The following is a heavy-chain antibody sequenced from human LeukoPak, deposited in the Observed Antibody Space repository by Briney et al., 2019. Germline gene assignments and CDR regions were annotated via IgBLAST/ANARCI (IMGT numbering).Heavy chain of an antibody. D-gene: IGHD5-12*01. J-gene: IGHJ3*02. CDR1: GFAFSGDN. V-gene: IGHV3-21*01. CDR3: ARDRAIDIRAYDI. CDR2: IGTSGSYV. Sequence: GGSLRLSCAASGFAFSGDNMNWVRQAPGKGLEWVSFIGTSGSYVKYADSVKGRFTISRDNAKNSLYLQMNSLRAEDTAMYFCARDRAIDIRAYDIWGQGTMVTVSS.